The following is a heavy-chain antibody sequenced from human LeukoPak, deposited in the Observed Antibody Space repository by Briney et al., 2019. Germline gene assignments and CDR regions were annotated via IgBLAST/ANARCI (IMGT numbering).Heavy chain of an antibody. CDR2: ISSSGSTI. J-gene: IGHJ6*04. D-gene: IGHD3-10*01. CDR1: GFTSSSYE. Sequence: GGSLRLSCAASGFTSSSYEMNWVRQVPGKGLEWVSYISSSGSTIYYADSVKGRFTISRDNAKNLLYLQMNSLRAEDTAVYYCARDRDYYGSGSYYRSMDVWGKGTTVTVSS. V-gene: IGHV3-48*03. CDR3: ARDRDYYGSGSYYRSMDV.